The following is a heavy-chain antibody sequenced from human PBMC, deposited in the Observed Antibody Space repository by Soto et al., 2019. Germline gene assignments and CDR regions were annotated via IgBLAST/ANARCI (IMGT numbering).Heavy chain of an antibody. J-gene: IGHJ4*02. CDR3: XXXXXGWEY. CDR2: ISYSGST. Sequence: QLQLQESGPGLVQPSETLSLTCTVSSVSISSSGYFWGWVRQPPGKGLEWIGMISYSGSTYYSPXXXXXXXXXXXXXXXXXXXXXXXXXXXXXXXXXXXXXXXGWEYWGQGTLVTVSS. V-gene: IGHV4-39*01. D-gene: IGHD6-19*01. CDR1: SVSISSSGYF.